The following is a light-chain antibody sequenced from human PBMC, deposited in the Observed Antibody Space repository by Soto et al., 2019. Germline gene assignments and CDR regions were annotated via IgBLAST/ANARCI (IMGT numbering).Light chain of an antibody. V-gene: IGLV2-14*01. CDR1: ISYVGSYNY. J-gene: IGLJ1*01. CDR3: NSYTSSTAYV. CDR2: EVI. Sequence: QSVLTQPASVSGSPGQSITIPCTGTISYVGSYNYVSSYQLHPVKDPKLNIYEVINRPSGVSNRFSGSKSGITASLTISGLRAEDEADYYCNSYTSSTAYVFGTGTKVTVL.